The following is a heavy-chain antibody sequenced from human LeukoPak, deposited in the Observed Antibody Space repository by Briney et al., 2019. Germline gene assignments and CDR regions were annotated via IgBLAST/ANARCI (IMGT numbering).Heavy chain of an antibody. D-gene: IGHD6-6*01. CDR2: ISSSGSTI. V-gene: IGHV3-11*01. Sequence: GGSLRLSCAASGFTFSDYYMSWIRQAPGKGLEWVSYISSSGSTIYCADSVKGRFTISRDNSKNTLYLQMNSLRAEDTAVYYCAKYSRPPSIDYWGQGTLVTVSS. CDR3: AKYSRPPSIDY. J-gene: IGHJ4*02. CDR1: GFTFSDYY.